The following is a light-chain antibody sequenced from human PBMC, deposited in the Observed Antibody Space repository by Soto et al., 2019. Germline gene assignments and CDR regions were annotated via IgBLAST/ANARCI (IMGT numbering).Light chain of an antibody. J-gene: IGLJ2*01. CDR2: RNN. Sequence: QSVLTQPPSASGTPGQRVTISCSGSSSNIGSNYVYWYQQLPGTAPKLLIYRNNQRPSGVPDRFSGSKSGTSASLAISRLRSEDEADYYCAAWDDSLSGVVFGGGTKVTVL. CDR3: AAWDDSLSGVV. V-gene: IGLV1-47*01. CDR1: SSNIGSNY.